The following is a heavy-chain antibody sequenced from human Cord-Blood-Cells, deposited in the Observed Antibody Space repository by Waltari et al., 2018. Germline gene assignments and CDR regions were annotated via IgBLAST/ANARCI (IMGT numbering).Heavy chain of an antibody. CDR3: ARDLPYSSSSYYYYYMDV. V-gene: IGHV3-53*01. Sequence: EVQLVESGGGLIQPGGSLRLSCEASGFTVSSNYMRWVRQAPGKGLGWGSVIYSGGSTYYADSVKGRFTISRDNSKNTLYLQMNSLRAEDTAVYYCARDLPYSSSSYYYYYMDVWGKGTTVTVSS. CDR1: GFTVSSNY. CDR2: IYSGGST. J-gene: IGHJ6*03. D-gene: IGHD6-6*01.